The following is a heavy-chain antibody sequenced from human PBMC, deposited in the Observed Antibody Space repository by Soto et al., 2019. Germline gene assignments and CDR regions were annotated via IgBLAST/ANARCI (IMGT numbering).Heavy chain of an antibody. Sequence: GGSLRLSCAASGFTFSSYSMNWVRQAPGKGLEWVSSISSSSSYIYYADSVKGRFTISRDNAKNSLYLQMNSLRAEDTAVYYCARDRGAARFWDYMDVWGKGTTVTVSS. CDR1: GFTFSSYS. CDR2: ISSSSSYI. V-gene: IGHV3-21*01. CDR3: ARDRGAARFWDYMDV. J-gene: IGHJ6*03. D-gene: IGHD6-6*01.